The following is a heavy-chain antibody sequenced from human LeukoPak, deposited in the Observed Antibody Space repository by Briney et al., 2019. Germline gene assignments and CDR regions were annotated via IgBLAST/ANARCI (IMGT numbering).Heavy chain of an antibody. Sequence: GGSLRLSCAASGFTFGNYAMSWVRQAPGKGLEWVSAISGTGGSTYCADSVKGRFTISRDNSKNTLYLQMNSLRAEDTALYYCAKARFAPSNYYFYSGMDVWGQGTTVTVSS. CDR3: AKARFAPSNYYFYSGMDV. V-gene: IGHV3-23*01. CDR1: GFTFGNYA. J-gene: IGHJ6*02. D-gene: IGHD3-10*01. CDR2: ISGTGGST.